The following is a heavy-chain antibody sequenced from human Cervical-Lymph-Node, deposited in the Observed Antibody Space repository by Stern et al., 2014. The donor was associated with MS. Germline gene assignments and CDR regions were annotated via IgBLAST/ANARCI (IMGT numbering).Heavy chain of an antibody. D-gene: IGHD1-7*01. CDR2: IWYDGCNE. J-gene: IGHJ4*02. Sequence: VQLLESGGGVVQPGRSLRLSCAASGFNFNKYGMHWVRQAPGKGPEWVALIWYDGCNEHYVDSVKGRFTISRDNSKNTLYLQMNTLRAEDTAVYYCAKGGKEWELQFYFDQLGQGTPVIVSA. CDR3: AKGGKEWELQFYFDQ. CDR1: GFNFNKYG. V-gene: IGHV3-33*06.